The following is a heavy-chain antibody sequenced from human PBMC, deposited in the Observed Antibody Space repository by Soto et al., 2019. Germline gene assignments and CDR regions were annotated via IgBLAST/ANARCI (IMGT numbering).Heavy chain of an antibody. CDR3: ARNPKNCSGGSCYPDAFDI. CDR2: IYYSGST. J-gene: IGHJ3*02. CDR1: GGSISSGGYY. V-gene: IGHV4-31*03. D-gene: IGHD2-15*01. Sequence: QVQLQESGPGLVKPSQTLSLTCTVSGGSISSGGYYWSWIRQHPGKGLEWIGYIYYSGSTYNNPSLECRVTISVDTSKDQFSLKLSSVTAADTAVYYCARNPKNCSGGSCYPDAFDIWGQGTMVTVSS.